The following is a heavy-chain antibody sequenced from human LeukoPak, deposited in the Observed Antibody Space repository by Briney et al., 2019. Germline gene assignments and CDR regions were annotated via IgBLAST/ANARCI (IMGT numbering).Heavy chain of an antibody. CDR3: AKGYSGSYFDY. CDR2: ISGSGGST. V-gene: IGHV3-23*01. Sequence: GGSLRLSCAASGFTFSNYAMSWVRQAPGKGLEWVSTISGSGGSTYYADSVMGRFTISRDNSKNPLYLQMNSLRAEDTAVYYCAKGYSGSYFDYWGQGTLVTVSS. D-gene: IGHD1-26*01. CDR1: GFTFSNYA. J-gene: IGHJ4*02.